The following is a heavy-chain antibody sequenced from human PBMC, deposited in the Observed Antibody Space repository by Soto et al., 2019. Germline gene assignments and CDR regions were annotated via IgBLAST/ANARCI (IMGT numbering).Heavy chain of an antibody. CDR1: GFTFSSYS. D-gene: IGHD2-2*01. CDR2: ISSSSSYI. CDR3: ARDNPRGYQLLPIDS. Sequence: PGGSLRLSCAASGFTFSSYSMNWVRQAPGKGLEWVSSISSSSSYIYYADSVKGRFTISRDNAKNSLYLQMNSLRAEDTAVYYCARDNPRGYQLLPIDSCGQRTLVTVSA. V-gene: IGHV3-21*01. J-gene: IGHJ5*01.